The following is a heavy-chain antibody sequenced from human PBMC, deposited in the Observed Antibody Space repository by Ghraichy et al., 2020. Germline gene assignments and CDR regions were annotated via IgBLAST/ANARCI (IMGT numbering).Heavy chain of an antibody. Sequence: ETLSLTCAASGFTFSSYAMSWVRQAPGKGLEWVSAISGSGGSTYYADSVKGRFTISRDNSKNTLYLQMNSLRAEDTAVYYCANGPHPPSSSSWYNWFDPWGQGTLVTVSS. CDR2: ISGSGGST. CDR1: GFTFSSYA. CDR3: ANGPHPPSSSSWYNWFDP. J-gene: IGHJ5*02. D-gene: IGHD6-13*01. V-gene: IGHV3-23*01.